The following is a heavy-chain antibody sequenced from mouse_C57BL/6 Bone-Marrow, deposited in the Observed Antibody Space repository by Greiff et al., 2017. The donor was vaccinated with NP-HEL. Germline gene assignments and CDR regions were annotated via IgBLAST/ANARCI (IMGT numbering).Heavy chain of an antibody. J-gene: IGHJ3*01. D-gene: IGHD2-3*01. CDR3: AREGFYDGYPPWFAY. V-gene: IGHV5-4*01. CDR1: GFTFSSYA. Sequence: EVHLVESGGGLVKPGGSLKLSCAASGFTFSSYAMSWVRQTPEKRLEWVATISDGGSYTYYPDNVKGRFTISRDNAKNNLYLQMSHLKSEDTAMYYCAREGFYDGYPPWFAYWGQGTLVTVSA. CDR2: ISDGGSYT.